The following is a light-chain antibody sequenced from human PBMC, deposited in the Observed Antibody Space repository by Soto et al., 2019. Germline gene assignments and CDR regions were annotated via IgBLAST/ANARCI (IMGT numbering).Light chain of an antibody. CDR1: QSVSRY. Sequence: EIGLTQSPATLSLSPGERATLSCRASQSVSRYLAWYQQKPGQAPRLLIHDTSTRATGVPDTFSGSGSGTEFTLTISSPEPEDFGMYYCQQRFSWPPTYGGGTHVEIK. V-gene: IGKV3-11*01. J-gene: IGKJ4*01. CDR2: DTS. CDR3: QQRFSWPPT.